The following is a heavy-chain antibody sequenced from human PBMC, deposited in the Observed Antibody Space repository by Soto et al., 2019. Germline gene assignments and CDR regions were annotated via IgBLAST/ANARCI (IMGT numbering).Heavy chain of an antibody. CDR1: GYTFTGYY. Sequence: ASVKVSCKASGYTFTGYYMHWVRQAPGQGLEWMGWINPNSGGTNYAQKFQGRVTMTRDTSISTAYMELSRLRSDDTAVYYCARDQVVVVPAAIRARYYGMDVWGQGTTVTVSS. D-gene: IGHD2-2*02. CDR3: ARDQVVVVPAAIRARYYGMDV. CDR2: INPNSGGT. J-gene: IGHJ6*02. V-gene: IGHV1-2*02.